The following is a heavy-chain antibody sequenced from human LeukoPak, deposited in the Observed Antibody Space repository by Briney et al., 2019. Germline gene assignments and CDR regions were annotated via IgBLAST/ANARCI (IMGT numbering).Heavy chain of an antibody. CDR2: ISYDGSNK. CDR1: GFXFSSYG. Sequence: PGRSLRLSCEASGFXFSSYGIHWVRQAPGKGLEWVAVISYDGSNKYYADSVKGRFTISRDNSKNTLYLQMNSLRAEDTAVYYCAKESSWYKCDYWGQGTLVTVSS. D-gene: IGHD6-13*01. CDR3: AKESSWYKCDY. V-gene: IGHV3-30*18. J-gene: IGHJ4*02.